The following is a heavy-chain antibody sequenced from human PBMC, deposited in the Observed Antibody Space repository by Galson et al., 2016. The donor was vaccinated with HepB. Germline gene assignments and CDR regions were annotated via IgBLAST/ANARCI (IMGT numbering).Heavy chain of an antibody. CDR2: IIPIFGTA. CDR3: ARSLSYTSSLRYDY. Sequence: SVKVSCKASGGTFSSYAISWVRQAPGQGLEWMGGIIPIFGTANYAQKFRGRVTITADESTSTAYMELSSLKSEDTAVYYCARSLSYTSSLRYDYWGQGTLVTVSS. V-gene: IGHV1-69*13. CDR1: GGTFSSYA. J-gene: IGHJ4*02. D-gene: IGHD6-6*01.